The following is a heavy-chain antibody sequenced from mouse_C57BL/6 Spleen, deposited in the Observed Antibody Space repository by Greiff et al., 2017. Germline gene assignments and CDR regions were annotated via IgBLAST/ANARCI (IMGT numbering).Heavy chain of an antibody. J-gene: IGHJ1*03. CDR2: ISGGGGNT. D-gene: IGHD2-3*01. V-gene: IGHV5-9*01. Sequence: EVKLMESGGGLVKPGGSLKLSCAASGFTFSSYTMSWVRQTPEKRLEWVATISGGGGNTYYPDSVKGRFTISRDNAKNTLYLQMSSLRSEDTALYYCARQGDGYFYWYFDVWGTGTTVTVSS. CDR3: ARQGDGYFYWYFDV. CDR1: GFTFSSYT.